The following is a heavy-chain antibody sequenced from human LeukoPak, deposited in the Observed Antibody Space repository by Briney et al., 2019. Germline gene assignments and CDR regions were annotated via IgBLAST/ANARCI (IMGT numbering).Heavy chain of an antibody. Sequence: PSATLSLTCTVSGGSISSYYWSWIRQPPGKGLEWIGYIYYSGSTNYNPSLKSRVTISVDTSKNQFSLKLSSVTAADTAVYYCARRYSSGWYEWFGPWGQGTLVTVSS. CDR3: ARRYSSGWYEWFGP. J-gene: IGHJ5*02. V-gene: IGHV4-59*08. CDR2: IYYSGST. D-gene: IGHD6-19*01. CDR1: GGSISSYY.